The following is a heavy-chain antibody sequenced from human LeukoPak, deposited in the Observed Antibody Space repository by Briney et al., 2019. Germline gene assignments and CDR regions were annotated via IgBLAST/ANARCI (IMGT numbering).Heavy chain of an antibody. D-gene: IGHD3-22*01. Sequence: SSQTLSLTCTVTGGSISSGDYYWSWIRQPPGKGLEWIGYIYYSGSTYYNPSLKSRVTISVDTSKNQFSLKLSSVTAADTAVYYCARHYYDSSGYDAFDIWGQGTMVTVSS. J-gene: IGHJ3*02. V-gene: IGHV4-30-4*01. CDR2: IYYSGST. CDR1: GGSISSGDYY. CDR3: ARHYYDSSGYDAFDI.